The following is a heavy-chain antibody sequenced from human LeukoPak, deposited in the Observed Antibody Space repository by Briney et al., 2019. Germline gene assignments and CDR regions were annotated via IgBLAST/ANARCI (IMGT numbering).Heavy chain of an antibody. J-gene: IGHJ4*02. CDR3: VRSGRDGYLDY. CDR1: GYSVPSNSAA. V-gene: IGHV6-1*01. CDR2: TYYRSKWYK. Sequence: SQTLPLTCAISGYSVPSNSAAWNWTRQSPSGALEWLGRTYYRSKWYKGYTVSVKSLITNNPDTSKNQFSLRLNSVTPEDTAVYFCVRSGRDGYLDYWGQGTLVTVSS. D-gene: IGHD5-24*01.